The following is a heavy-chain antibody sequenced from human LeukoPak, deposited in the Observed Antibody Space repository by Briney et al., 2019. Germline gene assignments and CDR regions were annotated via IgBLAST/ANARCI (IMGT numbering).Heavy chain of an antibody. Sequence: SVKGRFSISRDNAKDSLYLQMNSLTVEDTAVYYCVRDLPTGQPPPYYFDLWGQGTLVTVSS. CDR3: VRDLPTGQPPPYYFDL. D-gene: IGHD3-10*01. V-gene: IGHV3-48*01. J-gene: IGHJ4*02.